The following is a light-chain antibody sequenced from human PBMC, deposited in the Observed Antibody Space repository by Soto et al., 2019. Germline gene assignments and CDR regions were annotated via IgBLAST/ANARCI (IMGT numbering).Light chain of an antibody. CDR2: LGS. V-gene: IGKV2-28*01. Sequence: DIVMTQSPLSLPVTPGEPASISCRSSQSLLHGNGYNYLDWYLQKPEQSPQLLIYLGSSRASGVPDRFSGSGSGTDFTLKISRVEAEDVGVYYCMQALQTPWTFGQGTKLEIK. J-gene: IGKJ2*02. CDR3: MQALQTPWT. CDR1: QSLLHGNGYNY.